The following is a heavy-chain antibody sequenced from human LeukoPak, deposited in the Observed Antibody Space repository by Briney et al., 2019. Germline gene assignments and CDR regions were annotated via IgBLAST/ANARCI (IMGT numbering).Heavy chain of an antibody. V-gene: IGHV1-2*02. D-gene: IGHD2-15*01. CDR3: ARAAAKNYFDY. CDR1: GYTFTGYY. J-gene: IGHJ4*02. CDR2: INPNSGGT. Sequence: GASVRVSCKASGYTFTGYYMHWVRQAPGQGLEWMGWINPNSGGTNYAQKFQGRVTMTRDTSISTAYMELSRLRSDNTAVYYCARAAAKNYFDYWGQGTLVTVSS.